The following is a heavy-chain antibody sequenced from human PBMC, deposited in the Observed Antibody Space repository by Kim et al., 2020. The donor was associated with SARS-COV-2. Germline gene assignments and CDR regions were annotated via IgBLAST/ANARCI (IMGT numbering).Heavy chain of an antibody. D-gene: IGHD6-25*01. CDR3: AKEGAADLYYFDS. Sequence: GGSLRLSCAASGFTFNSFAMNWVRQAPGKGLEWVSGISDSGSNTYYQYSLTGRFTISRANSKGIRYLQMNSLRAGDTAVYYCAKEGAADLYYFDSWGQGTLVTVSS. V-gene: IGHV3-23*01. CDR1: GFTFNSFA. CDR2: ISDSGSNT. J-gene: IGHJ4*02.